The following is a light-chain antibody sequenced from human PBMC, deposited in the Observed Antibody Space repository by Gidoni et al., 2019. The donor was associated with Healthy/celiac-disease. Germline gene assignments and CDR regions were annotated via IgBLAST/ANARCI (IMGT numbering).Light chain of an antibody. CDR2: VAS. V-gene: IGKV3-15*01. Sequence: EIVMTQSPATLSVSPRERATLPCRASQSVGSNLAWYQQKPGQAPRLLIYVASTRATGIPARFSVSGSGTEFTLTISSLQSEDFAVAYCQQYNNWPPVTFGPGTKVDIK. J-gene: IGKJ3*01. CDR3: QQYNNWPPVT. CDR1: QSVGSN.